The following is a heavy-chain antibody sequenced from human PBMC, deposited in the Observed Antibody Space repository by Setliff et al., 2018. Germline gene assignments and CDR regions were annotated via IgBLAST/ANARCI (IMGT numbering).Heavy chain of an antibody. CDR3: ARNPASGAYYSSRPFHFDY. CDR2: IFYSGSA. J-gene: IGHJ4*02. Sequence: SETLSLTCSVSGGSISPYYWIWIRQSPGKGLEWIGYIFYSGSARYNPSLESRVTISADTSNNSFSLNLFSVTAADTAVYYCARNPASGAYYSSRPFHFDYWGQGALVTVSS. CDR1: GGSISPYY. V-gene: IGHV4-59*08. D-gene: IGHD3-22*01.